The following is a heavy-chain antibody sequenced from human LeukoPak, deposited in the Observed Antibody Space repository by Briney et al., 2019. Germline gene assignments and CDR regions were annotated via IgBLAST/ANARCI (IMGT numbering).Heavy chain of an antibody. CDR2: IYYSGST. D-gene: IGHD5-24*01. CDR1: GYSISSSNW. Sequence: SDTLSLTCAVSGYSISSSNWWGWIRQPPGKGLEWIGCIYYSGSTYYNPSLKSRVTMSVDTSKNQFSLKLSSVTAVDTAVYYCARTQEMAPDAFDIWGQGTMVTVSS. J-gene: IGHJ3*02. V-gene: IGHV4-28*01. CDR3: ARTQEMAPDAFDI.